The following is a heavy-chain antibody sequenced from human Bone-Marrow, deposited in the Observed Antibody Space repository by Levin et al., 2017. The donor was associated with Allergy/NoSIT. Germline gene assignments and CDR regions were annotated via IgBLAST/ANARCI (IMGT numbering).Heavy chain of an antibody. CDR2: TSYDGSND. J-gene: IGHJ4*02. D-gene: IGHD2-21*02. V-gene: IGHV3-30*03. CDR1: GFTLSSFG. Sequence: GGSLRLSCEASGFTLSSFGMHWVRQAPGKGLEWVAVTSYDGSNDDYADSVKGRFTISRDNSKNTVYLQMHNLRPEDTAVYYCARDIRHFVVLTVMDPGLDYWGQGTLVTVSS. CDR3: ARDIRHFVVLTVMDPGLDY.